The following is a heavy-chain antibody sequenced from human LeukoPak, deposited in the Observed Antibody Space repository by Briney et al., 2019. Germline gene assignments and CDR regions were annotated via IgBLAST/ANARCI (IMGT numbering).Heavy chain of an antibody. CDR2: ISYSGST. CDR1: GGSIGSGGYY. J-gene: IGHJ3*02. V-gene: IGHV4-39*07. CDR3: ARDRLGYKLVDYHAFDI. Sequence: SETLSLTCTVSGGSIGSGGYYWGWIRQPPGKGLEWIGSISYSGSTYYNPSLKSRVSISVDTSKNQFSLKLSSVTASDAAVYYCARDRLGYKLVDYHAFDIWGQGTMVTISS. D-gene: IGHD1-14*01.